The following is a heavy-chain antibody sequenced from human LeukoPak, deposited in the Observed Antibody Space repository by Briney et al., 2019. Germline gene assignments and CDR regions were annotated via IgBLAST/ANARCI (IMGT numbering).Heavy chain of an antibody. J-gene: IGHJ4*02. V-gene: IGHV4-39*01. CDR1: GGSISSSSYY. D-gene: IGHD3-22*01. CDR3: ANRDIVVVITTGSAAQY. CDR2: IYYSGST. Sequence: SETLSLTCTVSGGSISSSSYYWGCFRQPPGKGLEWIGSIYYSGSTNYNPSLKSRVSISVDTSKNQLSLKLNSVTAADTAVYYCANRDIVVVITTGSAAQYWGQGTLVTVSS.